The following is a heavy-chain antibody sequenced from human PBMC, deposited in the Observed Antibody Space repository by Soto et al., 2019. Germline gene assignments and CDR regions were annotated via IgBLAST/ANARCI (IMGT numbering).Heavy chain of an antibody. V-gene: IGHV4-4*02. CDR3: ARGGGPDIAYGMDV. CDR2: IYHSGST. Sequence: SETLSLTCDVSGGSISSINWWSWVRQPPGKGLKWIGEIYHSGSTTYNPSLKSRVTISVDKSKNQFSLKLKSVTAADTAIYYCARGGGPDIAYGMDVWGQGTTVTVS. J-gene: IGHJ6*02. D-gene: IGHD5-12*01. CDR1: GGSISSINW.